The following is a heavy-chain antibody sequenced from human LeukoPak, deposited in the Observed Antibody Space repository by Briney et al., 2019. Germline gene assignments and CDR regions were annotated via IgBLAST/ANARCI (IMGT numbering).Heavy chain of an antibody. V-gene: IGHV3-9*01. J-gene: IGHJ6*02. Sequence: GGSLRLSCAASGFTFDDYAMHWVRQAPGKGLEWVSGISWNSGSIGYADSVKGRFTISRDNAKNTLYLQMNSLRAEDTAVYYCAKVPAMVSNYYYGMDVWGQGTTVTVSS. CDR1: GFTFDDYA. CDR3: AKVPAMVSNYYYGMDV. CDR2: ISWNSGSI. D-gene: IGHD5-18*01.